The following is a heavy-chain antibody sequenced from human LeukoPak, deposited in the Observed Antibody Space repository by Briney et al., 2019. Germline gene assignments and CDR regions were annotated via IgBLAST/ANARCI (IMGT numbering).Heavy chain of an antibody. V-gene: IGHV6-1*01. J-gene: IGHJ4*02. Sequence: SQTLSLTCDIPGDSVSSNSAAWNWIRQSPSRGLEWLGRTFYRSKWYNEYEVSLKSRLTINADTSKNHFSLQLYSVTPEDTAVYYCARSGGTAIGNYERATFDYWGQGTLVTVSS. CDR2: TFYRSKWYN. CDR1: GDSVSSNSAA. CDR3: ARSGGTAIGNYERATFDY. D-gene: IGHD1-7*01.